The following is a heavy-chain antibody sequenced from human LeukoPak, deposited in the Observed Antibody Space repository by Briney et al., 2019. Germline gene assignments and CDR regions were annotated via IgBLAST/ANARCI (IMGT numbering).Heavy chain of an antibody. CDR3: AKESFLSDAFDI. CDR2: TYYRSKWYN. V-gene: IGHV6-1*01. CDR1: GESVSSNSAA. Sequence: SQTLSLTCAISGESVSSNSAAWIWIRQSPSRGLEWLGRTYYRSKWYNDYAVSVKSRITINPDTSKNQFSLQLNSVTPEDTAVYYCAKESFLSDAFDIWGQGTMVTVSS. J-gene: IGHJ3*02. D-gene: IGHD2/OR15-2a*01.